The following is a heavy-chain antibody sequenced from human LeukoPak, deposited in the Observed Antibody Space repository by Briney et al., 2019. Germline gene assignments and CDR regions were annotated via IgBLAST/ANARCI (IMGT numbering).Heavy chain of an antibody. CDR3: ARADVLLWFGEFYGMDV. V-gene: IGHV1-2*02. Sequence: ASVKVSCKASGYTFTGYYMHWVRQAPGQGLEWMGWINPNSGGTNYAQKFQGRVTMTRDTSISTAYMELSRLRSEDTAVYYCARADVLLWFGEFYGMDVWGQGTTVTVSS. CDR1: GYTFTGYY. D-gene: IGHD3-10*01. CDR2: INPNSGGT. J-gene: IGHJ6*02.